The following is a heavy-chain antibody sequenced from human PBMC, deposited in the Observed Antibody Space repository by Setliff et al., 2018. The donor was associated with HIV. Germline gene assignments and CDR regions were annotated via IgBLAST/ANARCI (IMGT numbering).Heavy chain of an antibody. J-gene: IGHJ3*01. CDR3: TTASDSTNYDDGFDL. Sequence: GGSLRLSCTASGFTFGDYAMSWVRQAPGKGLEWVGFIRSKAHGGTTEYAASVKGRFTISRDDSTNTLYLQMNSLRTEDTALYYCTTASDSTNYDDGFDLWGQGTMVTVSS. CDR1: GFTFGDYA. CDR2: IRSKAHGGTT. D-gene: IGHD4-4*01. V-gene: IGHV3-49*04.